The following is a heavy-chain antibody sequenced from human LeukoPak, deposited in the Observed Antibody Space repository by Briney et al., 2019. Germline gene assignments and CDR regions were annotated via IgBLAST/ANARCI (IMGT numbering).Heavy chain of an antibody. CDR2: IIPTFGTA. J-gene: IGHJ4*02. V-gene: IGHV1-69*05. CDR3: ARAQGRYDYVWGSYRY. D-gene: IGHD3-16*01. Sequence: ASVKVSCKASGGTFSSYAISWVRQAPGQGLEWMGRIIPTFGTANYAQKFQGRVTITTDESTSPAYMELSSLRSEDTAVYYCARAQGRYDYVWGSYRYWGQGTLVTVSS. CDR1: GGTFSSYA.